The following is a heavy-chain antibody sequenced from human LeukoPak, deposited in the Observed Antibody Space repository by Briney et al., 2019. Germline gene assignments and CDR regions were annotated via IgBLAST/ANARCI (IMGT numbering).Heavy chain of an antibody. CDR2: FDPEDGET. CDR3: ATWTFGAFDI. V-gene: IGHV1-24*01. Sequence: GASGKASCKVSGYTLTELSMHWVRQAPGKGLEWMGGFDPEDGETIYAQKFQGTVTMTEDTSTDTAYMELSSLRSEDTAVYYCATWTFGAFDIWGQGTMVTVSS. D-gene: IGHD3/OR15-3a*01. J-gene: IGHJ3*02. CDR1: GYTLTELS.